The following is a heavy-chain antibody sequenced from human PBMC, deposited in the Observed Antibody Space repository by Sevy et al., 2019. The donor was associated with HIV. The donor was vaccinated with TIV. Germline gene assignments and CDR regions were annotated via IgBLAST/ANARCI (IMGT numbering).Heavy chain of an antibody. CDR3: ATGKVNYYDTSFARV. Sequence: GGSLRLSCAASGFTFSSYSMNWVRQAPGKGLEWVSPISSSSSYIYYADSVKGQFTISRDNAKNSLYLQMNSLRAEDTAVYYCATGKVNYYDTSFARVWGQGTLVTVSS. D-gene: IGHD3-22*01. CDR1: GFTFSSYS. J-gene: IGHJ4*02. V-gene: IGHV3-21*01. CDR2: ISSSSSYI.